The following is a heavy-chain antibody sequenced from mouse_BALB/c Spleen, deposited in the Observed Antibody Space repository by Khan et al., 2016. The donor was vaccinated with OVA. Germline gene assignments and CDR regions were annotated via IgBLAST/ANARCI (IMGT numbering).Heavy chain of an antibody. CDR3: ARGGGRAMDY. CDR1: GYTFTNYG. Sequence: QIQLVQSGPDLKKPGETVKISCKASGYTFTNYGINWVKQAPGKGLKWMGWIYTYTGEPTYADDFKGRFAFSLETSASTAYLQINNLKNEDTATXSCARGGGRAMDYWGQGTSVTVSS. J-gene: IGHJ4*01. V-gene: IGHV9-3-1*01. CDR2: IYTYTGEP.